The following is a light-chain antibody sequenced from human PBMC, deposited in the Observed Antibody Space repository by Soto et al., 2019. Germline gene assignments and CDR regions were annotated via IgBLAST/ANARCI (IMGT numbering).Light chain of an antibody. Sequence: QSVLTQSPSASASLGASVKLTCTLSSGYSRNAIAWHQQQPEKGPRYLMKLNSDGSHSKGARIPDRFSGSSSGAERYLTISSLQSEDEADYYCQAWDTGIRVFGGGTKVTVL. V-gene: IGLV4-69*02. J-gene: IGLJ2*01. CDR2: LNSDGSH. CDR1: SGYSRNA. CDR3: QAWDTGIRV.